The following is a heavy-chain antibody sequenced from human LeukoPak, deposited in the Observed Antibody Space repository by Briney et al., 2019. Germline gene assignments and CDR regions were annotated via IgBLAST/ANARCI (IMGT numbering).Heavy chain of an antibody. J-gene: IGHJ4*02. CDR2: IRYDGSKK. V-gene: IGHV3-30*02. Sequence: PGGSLRLSCAASGFTFSSYGMHWVRQAPGKGLEWVAFIRYDGSKKYFGDSVKGRFTISRDNSKNTLYLQMNSLRTEDTAVYYCAKDRRYYFGSSGYYYFLDYWGQGTLVTVSS. CDR1: GFTFSSYG. D-gene: IGHD3-22*01. CDR3: AKDRRYYFGSSGYYYFLDY.